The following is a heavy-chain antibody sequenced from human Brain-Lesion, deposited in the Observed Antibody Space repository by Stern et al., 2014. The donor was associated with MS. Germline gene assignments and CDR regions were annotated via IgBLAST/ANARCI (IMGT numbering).Heavy chain of an antibody. D-gene: IGHD2-8*02. V-gene: IGHV3-7*01. CDR2: IKQDGSAK. CDR1: GFSFSSYW. Sequence: VQLVESGGGLVQPGGSQRLSCAPSGFSFSSYWMTWVRQAPGRGPEWVANIKQDGSAKYYVDSVKGRFTISRDNAKNSLYLQMHSLRDEDTAVYYCARDCGVGNCAGARGYSYYYGLDVWGQGTTVTVSS. J-gene: IGHJ6*02. CDR3: ARDCGVGNCAGARGYSYYYGLDV.